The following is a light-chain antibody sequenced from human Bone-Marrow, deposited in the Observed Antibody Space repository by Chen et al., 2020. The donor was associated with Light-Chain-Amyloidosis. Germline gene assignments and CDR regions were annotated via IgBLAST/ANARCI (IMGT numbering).Light chain of an antibody. J-gene: IGLJ2*01. CDR3: QAWDTSVV. V-gene: IGLV3-1*01. Sequence: SYELTQPPSVSVSPGQTASITCSGDKVGDKYTSWYQQKPGQSPVLVIYQDTKRPPWIHERFSGSKSGNTATLTGSGNQDMDEADYYCQAWDTSVVFGGGTKLPGL. CDR2: QDT. CDR1: KVGDKY.